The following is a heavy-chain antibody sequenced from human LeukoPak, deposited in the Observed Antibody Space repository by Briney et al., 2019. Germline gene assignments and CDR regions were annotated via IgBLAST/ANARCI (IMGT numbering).Heavy chain of an antibody. CDR1: GYTFTSYG. CDR2: ISAYNGNT. J-gene: IGHJ6*02. D-gene: IGHD6-6*01. V-gene: IGHV1-18*01. Sequence: ASVKVSCKASGYTFTSYGISWVRQAPGQGLEWMGWISAYNGNTNYAQKLQGRVTMTTDTSTSTAYMELRSLRSDDTAVYYCARERGSSSSYDYYYYYGMDVWGQGTTVTVSS. CDR3: ARERGSSSSYDYYYYYGMDV.